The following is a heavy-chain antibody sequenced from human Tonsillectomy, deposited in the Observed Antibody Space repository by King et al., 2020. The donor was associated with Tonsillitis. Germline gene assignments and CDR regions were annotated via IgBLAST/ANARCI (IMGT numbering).Heavy chain of an antibody. D-gene: IGHD2-15*01. V-gene: IGHV4-39*07. CDR2: IYYSGST. J-gene: IGHJ6*02. CDR1: GGSISSSSYY. CDR3: AREQSPVLDYFVMDV. Sequence: LQLQESGPGLVKPSETLSLTCSVSGGSISSSSYYWGWIRQPPGKGLEWIGTIYYSGSTFYNPSLKSRVTISVDTSKNQFSLKLSSVTAADTAVYYCAREQSPVLDYFVMDVWGRGTTVTVSS.